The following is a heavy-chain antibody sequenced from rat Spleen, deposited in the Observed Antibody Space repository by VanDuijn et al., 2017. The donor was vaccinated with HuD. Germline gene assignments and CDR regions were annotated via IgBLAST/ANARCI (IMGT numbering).Heavy chain of an antibody. Sequence: EVQLKESGPGLVQPSQTLSLTCTVSGFSLTDYSVHWVRQPPGKGLEWMGVMWSGGTTAYNSLLKSRLSISRDTSKSQVLLKMNSLQTEDTAMYFCARGNVMDAWGQGASVTVSS. CDR2: MWSGGTT. V-gene: IGHV2S63*01. CDR1: GFSLTDYS. CDR3: ARGNVMDA. J-gene: IGHJ4*01.